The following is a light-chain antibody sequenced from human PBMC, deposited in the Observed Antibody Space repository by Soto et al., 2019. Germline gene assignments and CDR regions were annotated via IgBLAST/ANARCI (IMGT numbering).Light chain of an antibody. CDR2: GNS. CDR1: SSNIGAGYD. V-gene: IGLV1-40*01. Sequence: QSVLTQPPSVSGAPGQRVTISCTESSSNIGAGYDVHWYQQLPGTAPKLLIYGNSNRPSGVPDRFSGSKSGTSASLAIPGLQAEDEADYYCQSYDSSLSGGVFGGGTKLTVL. J-gene: IGLJ3*02. CDR3: QSYDSSLSGGV.